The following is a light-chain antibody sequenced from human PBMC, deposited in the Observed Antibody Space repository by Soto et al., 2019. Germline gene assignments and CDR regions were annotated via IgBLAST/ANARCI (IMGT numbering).Light chain of an antibody. CDR2: ASS. J-gene: IGKJ5*01. CDR3: QQYGSSPLIT. CDR1: QSVSSN. Sequence: EIVMTQSPATLSVSPGERATLSGRASQSVSSNLAWYQQKPGQAPRLLIYASSNRATGIPDRFSGSASGTDFTLTISRLEPQDFAVYHCQQYGSSPLITFGQGTRLEIK. V-gene: IGKV3-20*01.